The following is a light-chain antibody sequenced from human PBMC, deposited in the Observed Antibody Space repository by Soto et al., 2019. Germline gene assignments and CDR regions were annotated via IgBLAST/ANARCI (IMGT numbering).Light chain of an antibody. Sequence: DIQMTQSPTSLSASVGDRVTITCRASQGIRNFVAWYQQKPGKAPKLLIYAASTLQSGVPSRFSGSGSGTDFTLTISRLQPEDVATYSCQNYSSVPVFGPGTKVEIK. CDR3: QNYSSVPV. CDR2: AAS. J-gene: IGKJ3*01. CDR1: QGIRNF. V-gene: IGKV1-27*01.